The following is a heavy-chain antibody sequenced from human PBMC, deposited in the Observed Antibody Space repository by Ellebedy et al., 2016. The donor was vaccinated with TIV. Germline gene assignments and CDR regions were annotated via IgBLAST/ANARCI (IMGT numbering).Heavy chain of an antibody. CDR2: IIPIFGTA. D-gene: IGHD4-11*01. V-gene: IGHV1-69*13. CDR1: GGTFSSYA. Sequence: SVKVSCXASGGTFSSYAISWVRQAPGQGLEWMGGIIPIFGTANYAQKFQGRVTITADESTSTAYMELSSLRSEDTAVYYCASLQQRRDFDYWGQGTLVTVSS. J-gene: IGHJ4*02. CDR3: ASLQQRRDFDY.